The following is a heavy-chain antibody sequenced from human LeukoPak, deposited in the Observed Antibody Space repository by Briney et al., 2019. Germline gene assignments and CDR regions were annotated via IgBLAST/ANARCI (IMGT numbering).Heavy chain of an antibody. D-gene: IGHD2-21*02. CDR3: ARVGRKYCYGGACFNPLDY. CDR2: IYSSGST. V-gene: IGHV4-4*07. CDR1: GDSISSLY. J-gene: IGHJ4*02. Sequence: SETLSLTCSVSGDSISSLYWSWVRQPAGEGLEWIGRIYSSGSTNYNPSLKGRVIMSVDTSKNQFSLKLSSVTAADTAVYYCARVGRKYCYGGACFNPLDYWGQGILVTVSS.